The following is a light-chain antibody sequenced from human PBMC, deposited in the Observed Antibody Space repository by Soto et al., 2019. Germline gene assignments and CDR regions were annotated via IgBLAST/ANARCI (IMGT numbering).Light chain of an antibody. CDR1: QSLTNN. J-gene: IGKJ3*01. Sequence: EIVMTQSPATLSVSPGERATLSCRASQSLTNNLAWYQQKPGQAPRLLIYGAFTRATGIPARFSGSGSGTEFTLTISSLQSEDFAVYSCQQYGGSPLFTFGPGTRVDFK. V-gene: IGKV3-15*01. CDR3: QQYGGSPLFT. CDR2: GAF.